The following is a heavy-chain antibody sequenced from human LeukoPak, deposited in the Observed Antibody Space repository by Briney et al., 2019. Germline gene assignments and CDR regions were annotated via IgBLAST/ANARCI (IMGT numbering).Heavy chain of an antibody. J-gene: IGHJ4*02. CDR3: AKAGHYYDSSGYYPVFDY. Sequence: GGSLRLSCAASGFTFSPYAMSWVRRAPGKGLEWVSAISGSGGTTYYADSVKGRFTISRDNSKNTLYLQMNSLRAEDTAVYYCAKAGHYYDSSGYYPVFDYWGQGTLVTVSS. V-gene: IGHV3-23*01. CDR2: ISGSGGTT. D-gene: IGHD3-22*01. CDR1: GFTFSPYA.